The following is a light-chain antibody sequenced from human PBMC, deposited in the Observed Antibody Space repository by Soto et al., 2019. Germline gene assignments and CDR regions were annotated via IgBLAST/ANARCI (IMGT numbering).Light chain of an antibody. V-gene: IGKV3D-11*02. CDR2: DAS. CDR3: HQRQSWHRT. Sequence: EIVMTHSPATLSVSPGERVTLSFSASQNISTHLAWYQQKPGQAPRLLIYDASNRATGIPARFSGSGSGTGFTLTISSLEPEDFAVYYCHQRQSWHRTFGQGTKV. CDR1: QNISTH. J-gene: IGKJ1*01.